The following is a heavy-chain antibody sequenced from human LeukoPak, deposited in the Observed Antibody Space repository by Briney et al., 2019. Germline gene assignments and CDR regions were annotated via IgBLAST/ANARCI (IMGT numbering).Heavy chain of an antibody. CDR1: GFTFSSYA. J-gene: IGHJ4*02. V-gene: IGHV3-23*01. Sequence: PGVSLRLSCAASGFTFSSYAMSWVRQAPGKGLEWVSAISGSGGSTYYADSVKGRFTISRDNSKNTLYLQMNRLRAEDTAVYYCAKDLISGWHFRLFDHWGQGTLVTVSS. D-gene: IGHD6-19*01. CDR3: AKDLISGWHFRLFDH. CDR2: ISGSGGST.